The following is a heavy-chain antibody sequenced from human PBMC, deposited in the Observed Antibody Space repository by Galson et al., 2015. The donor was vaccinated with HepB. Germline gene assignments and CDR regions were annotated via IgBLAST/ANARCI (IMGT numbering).Heavy chain of an antibody. D-gene: IGHD6-19*01. CDR3: ARERGSGWSPNVY. V-gene: IGHV3-7*03. J-gene: IGHJ4*02. Sequence: SLRLSCAASGFTFSSSWMSWVRQAPGKGLEWVSNINEDGSEKYYVGSVKGRFTISRDNAKDSLYLQMSGLRAEDTAVYYCARERGSGWSPNVYWGQGTLVTVSS. CDR1: GFTFSSSW. CDR2: INEDGSEK.